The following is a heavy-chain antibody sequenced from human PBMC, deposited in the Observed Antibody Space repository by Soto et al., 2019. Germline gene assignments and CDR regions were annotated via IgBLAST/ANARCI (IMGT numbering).Heavy chain of an antibody. D-gene: IGHD4-17*01. CDR3: ARVVKAGDYGDYGRYYFDY. CDR1: GYTFTTYG. Sequence: QVQLVQSGAEVKKPGASVKVSCKASGYTFTTYGITWVRQAPGQGLEWMGWISAYSGNTNYAQKLQARLTVTTDTSTNTAYMDLRSLRSDETAVYYCARVVKAGDYGDYGRYYFDYWGHGTLVTVSS. CDR2: ISAYSGNT. V-gene: IGHV1-18*04. J-gene: IGHJ4*01.